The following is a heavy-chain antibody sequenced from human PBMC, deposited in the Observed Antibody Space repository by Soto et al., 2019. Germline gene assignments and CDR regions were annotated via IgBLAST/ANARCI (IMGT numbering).Heavy chain of an antibody. Sequence: HLGGSLRLSCAASGFTFSSDRMSWVRQAPGKGLEWVANIKQDGSEKYYVDSVKGRFTISRDNAKNSLYLQMNSLRAEDTAVYYCARGFLEWFWWAFDIWGQGTMVTVTS. CDR1: GFTFSSDR. J-gene: IGHJ3*02. CDR2: IKQDGSEK. D-gene: IGHD3-3*01. V-gene: IGHV3-7*01. CDR3: ARGFLEWFWWAFDI.